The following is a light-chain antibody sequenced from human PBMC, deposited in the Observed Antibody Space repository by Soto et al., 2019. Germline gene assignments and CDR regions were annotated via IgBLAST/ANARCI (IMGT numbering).Light chain of an antibody. V-gene: IGKV1-5*03. CDR1: QNIYTW. Sequence: DYRVTQSPSTLSASVGDRVTITCRASQNIYTWLAWYQQKPGIAPKLLIHKASTLESGVPSRFSGSGYGTEFTLTISGLQPEDSATYYCQQYERYSKFGQGTKVDIK. J-gene: IGKJ1*01. CDR2: KAS. CDR3: QQYERYSK.